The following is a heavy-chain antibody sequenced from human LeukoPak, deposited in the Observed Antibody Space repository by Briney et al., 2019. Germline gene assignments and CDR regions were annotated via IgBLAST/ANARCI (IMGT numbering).Heavy chain of an antibody. CDR1: GFTFSTYE. Sequence: GGSLRLSCAASGFTFSTYEMNWVRQAPGKGLEWVSYITDSGRTIYYADCVKGRFTISRDNAKNSLFLQMNSLRAEDTAVYYCARGRVAVPEEGFDPWGQGTLVTVSS. CDR2: ITDSGRTI. J-gene: IGHJ5*02. CDR3: ARGRVAVPEEGFDP. D-gene: IGHD6-19*01. V-gene: IGHV3-48*03.